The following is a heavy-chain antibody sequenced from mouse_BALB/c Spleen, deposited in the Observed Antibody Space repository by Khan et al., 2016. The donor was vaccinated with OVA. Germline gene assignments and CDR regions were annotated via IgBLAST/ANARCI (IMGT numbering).Heavy chain of an antibody. D-gene: IGHD1-1*02. CDR1: GFTFSSFG. CDR3: ARILGIYAMDY. V-gene: IGHV5-17*02. Sequence: EVKLEESGGGLVKPGGSRKLSCAAAGFTFSSFGMFWIRQAPEKGLEWVAYISSGSSTFYYADTVKGRFTISRDNPKNTLFLQMTSLRSADTALSYCARILGIYAMDYWGQGTSVTVSS. CDR2: ISSGSSTF. J-gene: IGHJ4*01.